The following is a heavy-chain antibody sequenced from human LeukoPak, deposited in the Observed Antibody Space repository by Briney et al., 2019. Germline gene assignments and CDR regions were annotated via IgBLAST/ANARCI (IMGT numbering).Heavy chain of an antibody. CDR3: ARKGVSDLYYFDS. J-gene: IGHJ4*02. CDR2: IYYSGSI. D-gene: IGHD3-16*01. CDR1: GGPISSYY. V-gene: IGHV4-59*08. Sequence: SETLSLTCTVSGGPISSYYWSWIRQPPGKGLEWMGNIYYSGSINYNYSLKSRVTISVDTSKNQISLKLRSVTAADTAVYYCARKGVSDLYYFDSWGQGTLVTVCS.